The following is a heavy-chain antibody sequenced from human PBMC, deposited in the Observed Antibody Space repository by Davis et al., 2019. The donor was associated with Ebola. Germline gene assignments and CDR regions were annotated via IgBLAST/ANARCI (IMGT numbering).Heavy chain of an antibody. V-gene: IGHV1-18*01. CDR2: ISTYSGNT. CDR1: GYIFSTSA. J-gene: IGHJ5*02. Sequence: ASVKVSCKASGYIFSTSAISWVRQAPGQGLEWIGWISTYSGNTNYAQKLQGRVTMPTATSTSTAYMELRSLTPEDTAVYYCARDYGDYIWFDPWGQGSLVTVSS. D-gene: IGHD4-17*01. CDR3: ARDYGDYIWFDP.